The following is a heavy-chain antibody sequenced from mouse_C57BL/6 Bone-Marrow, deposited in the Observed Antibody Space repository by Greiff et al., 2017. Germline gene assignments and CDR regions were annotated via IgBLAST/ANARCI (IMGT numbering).Heavy chain of an antibody. Sequence: EVQLQQSGAELVRPGASVKLSCTASGFNIQDDYMHWVKQRPEQGLEWIGWLVPENGATEYASKFQGKATITADTSSNTAYLQLSSLTSEDTAVYYCTHFYYYGSSPAWFAYWGQGTLVTGYA. CDR3: THFYYYGSSPAWFAY. D-gene: IGHD1-1*01. V-gene: IGHV14-4*01. J-gene: IGHJ3*01. CDR1: GFNIQDDY. CDR2: LVPENGAT.